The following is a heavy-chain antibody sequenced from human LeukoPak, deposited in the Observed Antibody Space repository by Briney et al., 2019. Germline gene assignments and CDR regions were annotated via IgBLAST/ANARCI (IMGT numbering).Heavy chain of an antibody. CDR1: GGSFSGYY. D-gene: IGHD3-10*01. CDR3: ARVDGSGSYDY. Sequence: SETLSLTCAVYGGSFSGYYWSWIRQPPGKGLEWIGEINHSGSTNYNPSLKSRVTMSVDTSKNQFSLKLSSVTAADTAVYYCARVDGSGSYDYWGQGTLVTVSS. J-gene: IGHJ4*02. CDR2: INHSGST. V-gene: IGHV4-34*01.